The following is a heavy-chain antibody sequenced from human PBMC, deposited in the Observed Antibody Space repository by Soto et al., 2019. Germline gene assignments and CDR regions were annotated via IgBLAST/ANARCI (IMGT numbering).Heavy chain of an antibody. V-gene: IGHV4-61*05. CDR3: ARRYSSSFDY. D-gene: IGHD6-13*01. CDR2: IYYSGST. Sequence: NPSETLSLTCTVSGGSISSSSYYWGWIRQPPGKGLEWIGYIYYSGSTNYNPSLKSRVTISIDTSKNQFSLKLSSVTAADTAVYYCARRYSSSFDYWGQGTLVTVSS. J-gene: IGHJ4*02. CDR1: GGSISSSSYY.